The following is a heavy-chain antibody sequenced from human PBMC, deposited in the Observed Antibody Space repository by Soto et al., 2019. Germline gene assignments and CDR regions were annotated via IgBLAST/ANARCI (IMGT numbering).Heavy chain of an antibody. CDR1: GFTFINYA. Sequence: GGSLRLSCAASGFTFINYAMSWVRQAPGKGLEWVPAIGGGGVPTYHADSVEGRFTISRDNSKNTLNLQMNSLRAEDTAVYYCARRSSSWYFDYWGQGTLVTVSS. J-gene: IGHJ4*02. D-gene: IGHD6-13*01. CDR2: IGGGGVPT. CDR3: ARRSSSWYFDY. V-gene: IGHV3-23*01.